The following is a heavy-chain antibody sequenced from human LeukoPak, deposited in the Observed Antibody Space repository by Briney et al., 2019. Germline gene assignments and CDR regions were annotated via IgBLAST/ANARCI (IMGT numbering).Heavy chain of an antibody. J-gene: IGHJ4*02. D-gene: IGHD1-14*01. Sequence: PGGSLRLSCAASGFTVSGHWMSWVRQAPGKGLEWVAHINQGGSDKYYVDPVQRRLTLSRDNATNLLHLHMNRLRGEDTAVYYCTRDRSRAEDDWGQGPLVTVSS. V-gene: IGHV3-7*01. CDR2: INQGGSDK. CDR1: GFTVSGHW. CDR3: TRDRSRAEDD.